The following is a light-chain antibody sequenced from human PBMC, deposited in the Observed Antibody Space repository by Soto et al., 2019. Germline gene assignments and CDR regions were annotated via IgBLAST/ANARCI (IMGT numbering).Light chain of an antibody. CDR3: QSSDDTGNYYL. CDR2: KDT. Sequence: ELTQTPSVSVSPGQTARITCSGDELSKQYVYWYQQKPGQAPVLVIYKDTERASGIPERFSASSSGTTVTLTISGVRAEDEADYYCQSSDDTGNYYLFGTGTKVTVL. CDR1: ELSKQY. J-gene: IGLJ1*01. V-gene: IGLV3-25*02.